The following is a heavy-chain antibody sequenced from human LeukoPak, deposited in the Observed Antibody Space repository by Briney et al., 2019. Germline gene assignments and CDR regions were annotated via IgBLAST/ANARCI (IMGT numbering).Heavy chain of an antibody. CDR2: MNPHSANT. D-gene: IGHD2-2*01. CDR3: ARVNCSSTSCRSKFLDY. J-gene: IGHJ4*02. CDR1: VYTFTNYD. Sequence: GASVKVSCKASVYTFTNYDINWVRQATGQGLEWMGWMNPHSANTGYAQKFQGRVTMTRNASISTAYMELSSLRSEDTAVYYCARVNCSSTSCRSKFLDYWGQGTLVTVSS. V-gene: IGHV1-8*01.